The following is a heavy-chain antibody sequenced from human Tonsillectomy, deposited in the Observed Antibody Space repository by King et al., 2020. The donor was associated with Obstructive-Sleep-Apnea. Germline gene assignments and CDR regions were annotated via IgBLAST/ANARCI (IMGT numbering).Heavy chain of an antibody. CDR3: ARGRQWGTDMVRSYYGMAV. CDR1: GGSIRGSF. CDR2: VYDSGSI. V-gene: IGHV4-59*01. D-gene: IGHD5-18*01. J-gene: IGHJ6*01. Sequence: QLQESGPGLVKPSETLSLSCTVSGGSIRGSFWSWIRQPPGKGLEWIGNVYDSGSINYNPSLMSRVTISVDTSKNQFSLTVSSVTAADTAGYYCARGRQWGTDMVRSYYGMAVWGQGTTVTVPS.